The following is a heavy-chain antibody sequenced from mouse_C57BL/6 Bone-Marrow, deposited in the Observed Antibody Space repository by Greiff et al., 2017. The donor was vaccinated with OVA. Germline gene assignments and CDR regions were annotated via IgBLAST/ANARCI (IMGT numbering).Heavy chain of an antibody. D-gene: IGHD2-3*01. Sequence: EVQLQQSGPELVKPGASVKIPCKASGYTFTDYNMDWVKQSHGKSLEWIGDINPNNGGTIYNQKFKGKATLTVDKSSSTAYMELRSLTSEDTAVYYWARGGGYDGYPAWFAYWGQGTLVTVSA. J-gene: IGHJ3*01. V-gene: IGHV1-18*01. CDR2: INPNNGGT. CDR3: ARGGGYDGYPAWFAY. CDR1: GYTFTDYN.